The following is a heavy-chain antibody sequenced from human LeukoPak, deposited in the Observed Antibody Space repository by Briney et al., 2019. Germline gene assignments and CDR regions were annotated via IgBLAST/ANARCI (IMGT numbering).Heavy chain of an antibody. Sequence: RTGGSLRLSCAASGFTFSSYWMSWVRQAPGKGLEWVANIKQDGSEKYYVDSVKGRFTISRDNAKNSLYLQMNSLRAEDTAVYYCARGQPSQGFWSGYYYMDVWGKGTTVTVSS. CDR1: GFTFSSYW. CDR2: IKQDGSEK. V-gene: IGHV3-7*01. D-gene: IGHD3-3*01. CDR3: ARGQPSQGFWSGYYYMDV. J-gene: IGHJ6*03.